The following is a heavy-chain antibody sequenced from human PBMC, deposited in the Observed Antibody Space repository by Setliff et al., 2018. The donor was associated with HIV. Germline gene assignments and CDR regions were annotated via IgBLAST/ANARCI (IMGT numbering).Heavy chain of an antibody. CDR2: IYASGT. D-gene: IGHD2-15*01. V-gene: IGHV4-4*07. CDR3: AREGLWNCRGGTCNDGLDI. Sequence: SETLSLTCTVSGGSIGTYYWNWIRLPAGKGLEWIGRIYASGTNYNPSLKSRVTMSLDTSKRQSSLKLTSVTAADTAVYYCAREGLWNCRGGTCNDGLDIWGQGTKVTVS. CDR1: GGSIGTYY. J-gene: IGHJ3*02.